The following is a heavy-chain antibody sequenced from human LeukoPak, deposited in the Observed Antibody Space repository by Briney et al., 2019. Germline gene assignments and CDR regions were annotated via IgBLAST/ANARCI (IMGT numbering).Heavy chain of an antibody. CDR1: GFTVSSNY. CDR3: ARERNLEIAVAGTIFYY. V-gene: IGHV3-66*01. Sequence: GGSLRLSCAASGFTVSSNYMSWVRQAPGKGLEWVSVIYSGSSTYYADSVKGRFTISRDNSKNTLYLQMKSLRAEDTAVYYCARERNLEIAVAGTIFYYWGQGTLVTVSS. CDR2: IYSGSST. D-gene: IGHD6-19*01. J-gene: IGHJ4*02.